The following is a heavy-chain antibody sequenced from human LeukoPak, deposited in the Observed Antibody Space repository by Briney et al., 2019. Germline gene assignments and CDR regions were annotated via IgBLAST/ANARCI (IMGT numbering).Heavy chain of an antibody. CDR2: IYYTGTT. V-gene: IGHV4-39*07. Sequence: SETLSLTCIVSGDSISSSNYYWGWIRQPPGKGLEWIGSIYYTGTTYSNPSLKSRVTISVDTSKNQFSLRLSSVTAADTAVYYCARDICGDGSCHSRPWGQGTLVTVSS. J-gene: IGHJ5*02. D-gene: IGHD2-15*01. CDR1: GDSISSSNYY. CDR3: ARDICGDGSCHSRP.